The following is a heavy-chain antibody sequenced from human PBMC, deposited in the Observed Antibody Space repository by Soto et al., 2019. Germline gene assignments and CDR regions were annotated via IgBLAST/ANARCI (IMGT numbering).Heavy chain of an antibody. CDR1: GFTFSAYD. V-gene: IGHV3-13*01. CDR3: ARQASYWHGGGGWIDP. J-gene: IGHJ5*02. CDR2: IGTQHDT. D-gene: IGHD2-8*02. Sequence: EVQLVESGGGLVQPGGSLRLSCAASGFTFSAYDMHWVRQATGKGLEWVSAIGTQHDTYYPESVKGRFTISRENAKNSVYLQRNSRRAGDTAVYYCARQASYWHGGGGWIDPWGQGTLVTVSS.